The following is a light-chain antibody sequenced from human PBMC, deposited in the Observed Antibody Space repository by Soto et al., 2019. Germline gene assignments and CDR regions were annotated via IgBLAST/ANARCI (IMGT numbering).Light chain of an antibody. V-gene: IGKV3-15*01. Sequence: EIVMTQSPATLSVSPGERATLSCRASQSVSSNLAWYQQKPGQAPRLLIYGASTRATGIPARFSGSGSGTEFTLTISSLHSEDFAVYYCQQYNNLFTFGPGTKVDIK. CDR2: GAS. J-gene: IGKJ3*01. CDR1: QSVSSN. CDR3: QQYNNLFT.